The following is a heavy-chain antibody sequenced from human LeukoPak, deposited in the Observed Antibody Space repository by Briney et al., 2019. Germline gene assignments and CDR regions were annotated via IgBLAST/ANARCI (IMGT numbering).Heavy chain of an antibody. J-gene: IGHJ5*02. D-gene: IGHD6-13*01. Sequence: PSETLSFTCTVSGGSISSYYWSWIRQPPGKGLEWIGYIYYSGSTNYNPSLKSRVTISVDTSKNQFSLKLSSVTAADTAVYYCARRPYSSSWYWFDPWGQGTLVTVSS. CDR1: GGSISSYY. V-gene: IGHV4-59*08. CDR3: ARRPYSSSWYWFDP. CDR2: IYYSGST.